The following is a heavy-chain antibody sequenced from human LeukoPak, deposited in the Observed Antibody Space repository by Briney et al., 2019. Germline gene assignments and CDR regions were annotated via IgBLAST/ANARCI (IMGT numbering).Heavy chain of an antibody. D-gene: IGHD6-19*01. CDR3: ARYIAVAGSHYFYGMDV. Sequence: QTGGSLRLSCAASGFTFSSYAMSWVRQAPGKGLEWVSAISGSGGSTYYADSVKGRFSISRDNSQNTLFLQMNSLRAEDTAIYYCARYIAVAGSHYFYGMDVWGQGTTVTVSS. CDR1: GFTFSSYA. J-gene: IGHJ6*02. V-gene: IGHV3-23*01. CDR2: ISGSGGST.